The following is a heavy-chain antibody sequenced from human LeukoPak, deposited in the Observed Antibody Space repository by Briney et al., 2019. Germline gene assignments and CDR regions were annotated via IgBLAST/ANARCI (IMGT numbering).Heavy chain of an antibody. CDR1: GGSISSGGYY. J-gene: IGHJ4*02. V-gene: IGHV4-39*07. CDR3: ARFYYGDSSFDY. D-gene: IGHD4-17*01. CDR2: INHSGST. Sequence: PSETLSLTCTVSGGSISSGGYYWSWIRQPPGKGLEWIGEINHSGSTNYNPSLKSRVTISVDTSKNQFSLKLSSVTAADTAVYYCARFYYGDSSFDYWGQGTLVTVSS.